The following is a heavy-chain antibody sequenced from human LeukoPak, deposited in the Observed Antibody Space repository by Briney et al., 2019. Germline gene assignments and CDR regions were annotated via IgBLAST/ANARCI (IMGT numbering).Heavy chain of an antibody. CDR2: INHSGST. V-gene: IGHV4-4*02. CDR1: SGAISTSHW. Sequence: SGTLSLTCTVSSGAISTSHWLSWVRQPPGKGLEWIGEINHSGSTNYNPSLKSRVTISVDTSKNQFSLKLSSVTAADTAVYYCARVGFSFFDYWGQGTLVTVSS. CDR3: ARVGFSFFDY. D-gene: IGHD3-16*02. J-gene: IGHJ4*02.